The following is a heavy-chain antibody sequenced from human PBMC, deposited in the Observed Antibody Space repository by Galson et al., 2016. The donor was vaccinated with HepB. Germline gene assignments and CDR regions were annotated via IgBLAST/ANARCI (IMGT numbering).Heavy chain of an antibody. J-gene: IGHJ5*02. CDR2: IYYSGIT. CDR3: AKPTGSFIGAPMES. D-gene: IGHD3-10*01. Sequence: ETLSLTCTVSGGSICSNNYYWGWIRQPPGKGLEWIGSIYYSGITYYNPSLESRVTISVDTSNNQFSLKLSSVTAADTAVYYCAKPTGSFIGAPMESWGQGTPVTVSS. V-gene: IGHV4-39*01. CDR1: GGSICSNNYY.